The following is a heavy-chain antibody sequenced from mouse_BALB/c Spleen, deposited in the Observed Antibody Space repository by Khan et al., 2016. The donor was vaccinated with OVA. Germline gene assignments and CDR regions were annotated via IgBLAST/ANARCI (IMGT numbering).Heavy chain of an antibody. J-gene: IGHJ3*01. D-gene: IGHD1-1*02. CDR1: GFTFSTYG. CDR2: ISTGGHYT. Sequence: EVELVESGGDLVKPGGSLKLSCAASGFTFSTYGMSWVRQTPDKRLEWVATISTGGHYTYYIDSVQGRFTISRHNAKNTLHLQMSSLKSEDTAMYYCARLAYYYNSEGFAYWGQGTLVTVSA. V-gene: IGHV5-6*01. CDR3: ARLAYYYNSEGFAY.